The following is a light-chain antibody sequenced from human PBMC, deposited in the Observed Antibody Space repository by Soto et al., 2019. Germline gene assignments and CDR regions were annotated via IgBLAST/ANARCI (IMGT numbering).Light chain of an antibody. Sequence: QSALTQPASVSGSPGQSITISCTGTSSDVGGYNYVSWYQQHPGKAPKLMIYDVSNRPSGVSNRFSGSKSGNTASLTISGRQAEDEADYYCSSYTSSSNVVFGVGTKVTVL. CDR2: DVS. CDR3: SSYTSSSNVV. J-gene: IGLJ2*01. CDR1: SSDVGGYNY. V-gene: IGLV2-14*01.